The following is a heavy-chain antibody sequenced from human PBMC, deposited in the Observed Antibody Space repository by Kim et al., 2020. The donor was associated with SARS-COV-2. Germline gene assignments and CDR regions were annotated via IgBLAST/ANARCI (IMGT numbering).Heavy chain of an antibody. CDR3: AREGTMVRGVSVDY. CDR2: ISSSSSYI. J-gene: IGHJ4*02. CDR1: GFTFSSYS. V-gene: IGHV3-21*01. D-gene: IGHD3-10*01. Sequence: GGSLRLSCAASGFTFSSYSMNWVRQAPGKGLEWVSSISSSSSYIYYADSVKGRFTISRDNAKNSLYLQMNSLRAEDTAVYYCAREGTMVRGVSVDYWGQGTLVTVSS.